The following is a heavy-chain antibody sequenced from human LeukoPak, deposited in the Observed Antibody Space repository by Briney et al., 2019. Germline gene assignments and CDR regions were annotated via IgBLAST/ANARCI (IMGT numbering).Heavy chain of an antibody. D-gene: IGHD2-21*01. CDR3: ARARTYCGGECSYFDF. CDR2: INPNSGGT. V-gene: IGHV1-2*02. CDR1: GYTFTGYY. Sequence: ASVKVSCKASGYTFTGYYMHWVRQAPGQGLEWMGWINPNSGGTNYAQKFQGRVTMTRDTSISTAYMELSSLRSDDTAVYYCARARTYCGGECSYFDFWGQGTLVTVSS. J-gene: IGHJ4*02.